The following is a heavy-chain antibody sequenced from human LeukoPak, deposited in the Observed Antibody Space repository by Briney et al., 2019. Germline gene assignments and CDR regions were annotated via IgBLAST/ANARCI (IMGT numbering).Heavy chain of an antibody. CDR1: GFTFSSYS. CDR3: AKDGDWAFDH. V-gene: IGHV3-48*01. Sequence: GGSLRLSCAASGFTFSSYSMNWVRQAPGKGLEWVSYISSSSSTIYYADSVKGRFTISRDNAENSLYLQMNSLRVEDTAVYYCAKDGDWAFDHWAQGTLVSVSS. J-gene: IGHJ4*02. CDR2: ISSSSSTI. D-gene: IGHD2-21*02.